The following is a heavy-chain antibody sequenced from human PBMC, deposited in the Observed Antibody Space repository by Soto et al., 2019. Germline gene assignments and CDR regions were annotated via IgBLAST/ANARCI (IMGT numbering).Heavy chain of an antibody. J-gene: IGHJ6*02. D-gene: IGHD2-15*01. V-gene: IGHV1-69*12. CDR3: GAVGCGGGSSYSFYDGMDV. CDR1: GGTFSSYA. Sequence: QVQLVQSGAEVKKPGSSVKVSCKASGGTFSSYAISWVRQAPGQGLEWMGGIIPIFGTANYAQKFQGRVTITADESASTAYRELSSLRAENTAVYYCGAVGCGGGSSYSFYDGMDVWGQGTTVTVSS. CDR2: IIPIFGTA.